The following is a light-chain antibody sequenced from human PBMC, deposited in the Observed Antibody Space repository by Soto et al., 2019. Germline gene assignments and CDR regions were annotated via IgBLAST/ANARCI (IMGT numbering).Light chain of an antibody. CDR3: QQYDSVFT. Sequence: DIQMTQSPSSLSASVGDIVAITCRASQGIINYLAWYQQKPGKAPKLLIYGASNLETGVPSRFSGSGSGTDFTFTISSLQAEDIATYFCQQYDSVFTFGQGRRPEVK. V-gene: IGKV1-33*01. CDR1: QGIINY. J-gene: IGKJ5*01. CDR2: GAS.